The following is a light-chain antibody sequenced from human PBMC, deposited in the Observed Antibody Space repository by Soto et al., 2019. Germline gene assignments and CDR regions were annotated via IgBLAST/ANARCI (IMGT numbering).Light chain of an antibody. CDR3: AAWDDSLSGHVV. V-gene: IGLV1-47*01. CDR1: SSNVGSNY. J-gene: IGLJ2*01. CDR2: RNN. Sequence: QAVVTQPPSASGTPGQRVTISCSGSSSNVGSNYVYWYQQLPGTAPKLLIYRNNQRPSGVPDRFSGSKSGTSASLAISGLLSDDEADYFCAAWDDSLSGHVVFGGGTELTVL.